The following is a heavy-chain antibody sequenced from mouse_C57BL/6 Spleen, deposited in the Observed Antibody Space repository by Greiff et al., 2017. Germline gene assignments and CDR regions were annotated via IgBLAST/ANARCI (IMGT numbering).Heavy chain of an antibody. J-gene: IGHJ1*03. V-gene: IGHV2-2*01. D-gene: IGHD1-1*01. CDR1: GFSLTSYG. Sequence: QVQLQQSGPGLVQPSPSLSITCTVSGFSLTSYGVHWVRQSPGKGLEWLGVIWRGGSTAYNAAFISRLSISKDNSEDQVFIKMNRQQAGDTAIYYGARYCGSSSYWYFDVWGTGTTVTVSS. CDR3: ARYCGSSSYWYFDV. CDR2: IWRGGST.